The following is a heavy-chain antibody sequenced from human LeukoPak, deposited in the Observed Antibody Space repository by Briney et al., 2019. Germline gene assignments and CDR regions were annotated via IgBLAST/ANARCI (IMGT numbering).Heavy chain of an antibody. V-gene: IGHV3-30*02. CDR3: AKDGVNYDFWNGYFDH. J-gene: IGHJ4*02. Sequence: PGGSLRLSCAASGFLFRDYGMNWVRQALGKGLEWVTFIRYDGSKQYYADSVKGRFTISKDNSKNTVSLQMNSLRVEDTAIYYCAKDGVNYDFWNGYFDHWGQGALVTVSS. CDR2: IRYDGSKQ. CDR1: GFLFRDYG. D-gene: IGHD3-3*01.